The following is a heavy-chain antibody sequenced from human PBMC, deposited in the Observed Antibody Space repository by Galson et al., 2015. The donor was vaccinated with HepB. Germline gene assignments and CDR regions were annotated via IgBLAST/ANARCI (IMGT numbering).Heavy chain of an antibody. V-gene: IGHV3-23*01. CDR2: ISGSGGST. D-gene: IGHD1-20*01. CDR3: ARAGSGITGTEDI. J-gene: IGHJ3*02. Sequence: SLRLSCAASGFTFSSYAMSWVRQAPGKGLEWISAISGSGGSTYYADSVKGRFTISRDNSKNTLYLQTNSLRAEDTAVYYCARAGSGITGTEDIWGQGTMVTVSS. CDR1: GFTFSSYA.